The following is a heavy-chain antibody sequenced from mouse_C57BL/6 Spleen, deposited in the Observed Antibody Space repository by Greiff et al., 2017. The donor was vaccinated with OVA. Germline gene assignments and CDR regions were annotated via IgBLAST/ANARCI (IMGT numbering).Heavy chain of an antibody. D-gene: IGHD2-4*01. CDR1: GYTFTSYW. J-gene: IGHJ4*01. CDR2: IYPGSGST. V-gene: IGHV1-55*01. Sequence: VQLQQPGAELVKPGASVKMSCKASGYTFTSYWITWVKQRPGQGLEWIGDIYPGSGSTNYNEKFKSKATLTVDTSSSAAYMQLSSLTSEDSAVYYCARAAYDYDGAMDYWGQGTSVTVSS. CDR3: ARAAYDYDGAMDY.